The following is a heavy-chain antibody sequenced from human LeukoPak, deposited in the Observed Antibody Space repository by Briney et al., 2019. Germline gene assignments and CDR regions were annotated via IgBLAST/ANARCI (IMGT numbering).Heavy chain of an antibody. Sequence: GGSLRLSCAASGFTFSSYGMHWVRQAPGKGLEWVAVISYDGSNKYYADSVKGRFTISRDNSKNTLYLQMNSLRAEDTAVYYCAKVWVIAAARTWAGYFDYWGQGTLVTVSS. CDR2: ISYDGSNK. V-gene: IGHV3-30*18. CDR1: GFTFSSYG. D-gene: IGHD6-13*01. J-gene: IGHJ4*02. CDR3: AKVWVIAAARTWAGYFDY.